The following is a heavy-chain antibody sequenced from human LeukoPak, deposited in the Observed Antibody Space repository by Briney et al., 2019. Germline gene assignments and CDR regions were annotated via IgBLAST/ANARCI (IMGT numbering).Heavy chain of an antibody. CDR3: ARHEAYYDILTATYYYYGMDV. D-gene: IGHD3-9*01. CDR2: IDPSDSYT. J-gene: IGHJ6*04. CDR1: GYSFTSYW. Sequence: GESLKISCKGSGYSFTSYWISWVRQMPGKGLEWMGRIDPSDSYTNYSPSFQGHVTISADKSISTAYLQWSSLKASDTAMYYYARHEAYYDILTATYYYYGMDVWGKGTTVTVSS. V-gene: IGHV5-10-1*01.